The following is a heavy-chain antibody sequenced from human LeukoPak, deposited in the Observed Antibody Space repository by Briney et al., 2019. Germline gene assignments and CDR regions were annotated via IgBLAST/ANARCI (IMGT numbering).Heavy chain of an antibody. CDR1: GFTFSNFW. V-gene: IGHV3-7*03. CDR3: AKGGPQFFDY. J-gene: IGHJ4*02. CDR2: IKQDETEK. Sequence: AGGSLRLSCTASGFTFSNFWMGWVRQAPGKGLEWVANIKQDETEKFCLGSVKGRFTISRDNSKSTLYLQMNSLRVEDTAIYYCAKGGPQFFDYWGQGTLVTVSS. D-gene: IGHD5-24*01.